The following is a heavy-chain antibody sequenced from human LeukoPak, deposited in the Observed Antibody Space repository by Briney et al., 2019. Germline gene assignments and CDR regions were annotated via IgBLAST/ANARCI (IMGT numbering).Heavy chain of an antibody. CDR1: GGTFGGDT. V-gene: IGHV1-69*16. J-gene: IGHJ6*03. CDR2: IIPMLRSS. Sequence: SVKASCTASGGTFGGDTISWGRQSPGPGLGWMGGIIPMLRSSTYAQRFQGRLTITTDESTTTVHMELRSLGSEDTAVYFCARELSAAAPDDMDVWGKGTTVAVSS. D-gene: IGHD6-25*01. CDR3: ARELSAAAPDDMDV.